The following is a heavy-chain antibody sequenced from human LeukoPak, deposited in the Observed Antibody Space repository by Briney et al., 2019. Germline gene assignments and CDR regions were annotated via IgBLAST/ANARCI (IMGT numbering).Heavy chain of an antibody. J-gene: IGHJ3*02. V-gene: IGHV4-39*07. CDR1: GGSISSSSYY. Sequence: PSETLSLTCTVSGGSISSSSYYWGWIRQPPGKGLEWIGSIYYSGSTYYNPSLKSRVTISVDTSKNQFSLKLSSVTAADTAVYYCARVGMELWPSHAFDIWGQGTMVTVSS. D-gene: IGHD5-18*01. CDR2: IYYSGST. CDR3: ARVGMELWPSHAFDI.